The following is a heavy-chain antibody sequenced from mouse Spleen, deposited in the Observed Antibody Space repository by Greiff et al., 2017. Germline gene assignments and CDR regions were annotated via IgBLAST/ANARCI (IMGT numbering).Heavy chain of an antibody. CDR1: GYSITSGYY. D-gene: IGHD2-4*01. V-gene: IGHV3-6*01. Sequence: EVKLVESGPGLVKPSQSLSLTCSVTGYSITSGYYWNWIRQFPGNKLEWMGYISYDGSNNYNPSLKNRISITRDTSKNQFFLKLNSVTTEDTATYYCACIYYDCDEGAAWFAYWGQGTLVTVSA. CDR2: ISYDGSN. CDR3: ACIYYDCDEGAAWFAY. J-gene: IGHJ3*01.